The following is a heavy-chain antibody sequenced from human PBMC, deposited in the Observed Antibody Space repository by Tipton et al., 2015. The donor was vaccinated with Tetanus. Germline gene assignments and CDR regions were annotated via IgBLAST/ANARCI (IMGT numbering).Heavy chain of an antibody. V-gene: IGHV3-23*01. J-gene: IGHJ3*02. Sequence: SLRLSCAASGFTVSSNYMTWVRQAPGKGLEWVAAISGSRLTPYYADSVKGRFTISRDNSKLYLQMNSLRAEDRAVYYCAKSRASSHYRGAFEIWGQGTMVTVSS. CDR1: GFTVSSNY. CDR3: AKSRASSHYRGAFEI. D-gene: IGHD3-10*01. CDR2: ISGSRLTP.